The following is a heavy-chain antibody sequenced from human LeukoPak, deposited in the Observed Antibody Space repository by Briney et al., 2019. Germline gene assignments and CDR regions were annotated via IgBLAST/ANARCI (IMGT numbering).Heavy chain of an antibody. Sequence: GGSLRLSCAASGFTFSNYWMHWVRQAPGKELVWVSRINSDGSSTSYADSVKGRFTISRDNAKNTLYLQMNSLRAEDTAVYYCARDGWGYYDFWSGYYTGEYFDYWGQGTLVTVSS. CDR3: ARDGWGYYDFWSGYYTGEYFDY. V-gene: IGHV3-74*01. D-gene: IGHD3-3*01. CDR1: GFTFSNYW. J-gene: IGHJ4*02. CDR2: INSDGSST.